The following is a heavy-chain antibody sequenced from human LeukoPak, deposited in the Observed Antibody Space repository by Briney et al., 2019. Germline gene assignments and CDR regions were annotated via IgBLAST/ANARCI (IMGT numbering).Heavy chain of an antibody. D-gene: IGHD4-17*01. CDR3: ASTMTTVTTGADY. Sequence: GSLRLYCAAPGFTFTSYSMNWVRQAPGKGLEWVSTISGGGGSTYYADSVKGRFTISRDNSKNTLYLQVNSLRAEDTAVYYCASTMTTVTTGADYWGQGTLVTVSS. CDR2: ISGGGGST. V-gene: IGHV3-23*01. J-gene: IGHJ4*02. CDR1: GFTFTSYS.